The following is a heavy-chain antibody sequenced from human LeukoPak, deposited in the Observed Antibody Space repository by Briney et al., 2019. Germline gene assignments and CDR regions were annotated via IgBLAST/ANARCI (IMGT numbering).Heavy chain of an antibody. J-gene: IGHJ5*01. V-gene: IGHV3-23*01. D-gene: IGHD3-22*01. CDR1: GFTFSGSS. CDR3: AKRRYESSGYFDC. Sequence: PGGSLRLSCEASGFTFSGSSMTWVRQAPGKGLEWVSAITRSGAYSDYADSVKGRFTISRANSENTLSLQMNRLRVTDMGVHVCAKRRYESSGYFDCWGQGTLVTVSS. CDR2: ITRSGAYS.